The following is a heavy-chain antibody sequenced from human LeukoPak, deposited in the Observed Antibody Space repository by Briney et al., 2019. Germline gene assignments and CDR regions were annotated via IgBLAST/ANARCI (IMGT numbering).Heavy chain of an antibody. J-gene: IGHJ3*02. CDR2: IIPIFGTA. CDR1: GYTFTSYY. V-gene: IGHV1-69*13. D-gene: IGHD5-18*01. Sequence: SVKVSCEASGYTFTSYYMHWVRQAPGQGLEWMGGIIPIFGTANYAQKFQGRVTITADESTSTAYMELSSLRSEDTAGYYCASSTGYSYVDAFDIWRQATMATVSS. CDR3: ASSTGYSYVDAFDI.